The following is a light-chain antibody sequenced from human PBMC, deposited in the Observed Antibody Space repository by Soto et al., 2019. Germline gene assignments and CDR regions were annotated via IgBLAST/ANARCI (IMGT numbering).Light chain of an antibody. V-gene: IGKV3-15*01. CDR1: QSVNTK. CDR3: QQYDQWWT. J-gene: IGKJ1*01. Sequence: EILLTQSPVTLSLSPGERATFSCRASQSVNTKLAWYQLKPGQAPRLLVYGASIRATGIPARFSGSGSGTEYSLTISSLQSEDFGVYFCQQYDQWWTFGQGTKVDI. CDR2: GAS.